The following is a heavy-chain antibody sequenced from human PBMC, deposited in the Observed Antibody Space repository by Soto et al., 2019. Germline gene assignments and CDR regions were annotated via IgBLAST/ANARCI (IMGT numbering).Heavy chain of an antibody. CDR3: ARDLVADIVVVPAAGFYDP. CDR1: GGTFSSYA. D-gene: IGHD2-2*01. V-gene: IGHV1-69*13. CDR2: IIPIFGTA. Sequence: AASVKVSCKASGGTFSSYAISWVRQAPGQGLEWMGGIIPIFGTANYAQKFQGRVTITADESTSTAYMELSSLRSEDTAVYYCARDLVADIVVVPAAGFYDPWGQGTLVTVSS. J-gene: IGHJ5*02.